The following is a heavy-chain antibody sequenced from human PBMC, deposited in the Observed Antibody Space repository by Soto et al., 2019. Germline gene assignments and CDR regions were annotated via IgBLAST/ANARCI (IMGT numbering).Heavy chain of an antibody. V-gene: IGHV5-51*01. J-gene: IGHJ6*03. CDR3: AVTQPRYCSSTSCYRHYYMDV. CDR1: GYSFTSYW. CDR2: IYPGDSDT. D-gene: IGHD2-2*01. Sequence: GESLKISCKGSGYSFTSYWIGWVRQMPGKGLEWMGIIYPGDSDTRYSPSFQGQVTISADKSISTAYLQWSSLKASDTAMYYCAVTQPRYCSSTSCYRHYYMDVWGKGTTVTVSS.